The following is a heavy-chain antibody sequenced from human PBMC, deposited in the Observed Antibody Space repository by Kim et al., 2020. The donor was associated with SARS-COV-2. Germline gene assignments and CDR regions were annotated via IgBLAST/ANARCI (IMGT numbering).Heavy chain of an antibody. D-gene: IGHD1-26*01. J-gene: IGHJ3*02. CDR3: ARGILRTKGAFDI. Sequence: NYAESGKGRFTISRDNAKNTLYLQMNSLRAEDTALYYCARGILRTKGAFDIWGQGAMVTVSS. V-gene: IGHV3-74*01.